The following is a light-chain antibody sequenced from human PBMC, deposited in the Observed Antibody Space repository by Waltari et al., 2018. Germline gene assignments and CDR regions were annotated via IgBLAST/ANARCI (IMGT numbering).Light chain of an antibody. J-gene: IGLJ1*01. CDR3: CSYAGSSLFV. CDR2: DVT. CDR1: SLDVGDSNY. Sequence: QSALTQPRPVSGSPGQSVPIYCTGPSLDVGDSNYVSWYQHHPGKTPKVMIFDVTKRPSGVPDRFSGSKSGNTASLTISGLQAEDEADYFCCSYAGSSLFVFGTGTKVTVL. V-gene: IGLV2-11*01.